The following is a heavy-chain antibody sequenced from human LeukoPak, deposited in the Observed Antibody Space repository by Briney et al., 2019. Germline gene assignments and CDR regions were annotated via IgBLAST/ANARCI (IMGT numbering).Heavy chain of an antibody. J-gene: IGHJ3*02. CDR2: IGGCGGST. V-gene: IGHV3-23*01. CDR3: AKIRDSCSWLNDAFDI. D-gene: IGHD6-13*01. CDR1: GFIFSSYA. Sequence: GGSLRLSCAASGFIFSSYAMSWVRQAPGKGLEWVSVIGGCGGSTYCADYVKVRFTISRDNSKNALYLQMNSCRAEDTAVYYCAKIRDSCSWLNDAFDIWGQGTMVTVSS.